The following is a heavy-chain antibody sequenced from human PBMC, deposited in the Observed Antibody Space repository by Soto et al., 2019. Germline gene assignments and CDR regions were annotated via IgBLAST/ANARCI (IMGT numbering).Heavy chain of an antibody. CDR2: IYGNDDQ. CDR1: GFSLSSPGVA. Sequence: SGPTLVNPRQTLTLTCTFSGFSLSSPGVAVGWIRQHPGKALEWLALIYGNDDQRYSPFLTGRLTITKDISRNQVFLTVTNVDPEDTATSFCAHRREKYSSASFRVFDPWGQGTRVTVSS. CDR3: AHRREKYSSASFRVFDP. V-gene: IGHV2-5*01. D-gene: IGHD3-10*01. J-gene: IGHJ5*02.